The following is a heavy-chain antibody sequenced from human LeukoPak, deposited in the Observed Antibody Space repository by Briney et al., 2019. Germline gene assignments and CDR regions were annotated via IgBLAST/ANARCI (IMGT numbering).Heavy chain of an antibody. CDR2: IYHSGST. J-gene: IGHJ5*02. D-gene: IGHD3-9*01. CDR1: GGSISRGGYY. CDR3: ARELSSYDILTS. Sequence: PSETLSLTCTVSGGSISRGGYYWSWIRQPPGKGLEWIGYIYHSGSTYYNPSLKSRVTISVDRSENQLSLKLSSVTAADTAVYYCARELSSYDILTSWGQGTLVTASS. V-gene: IGHV4-30-2*01.